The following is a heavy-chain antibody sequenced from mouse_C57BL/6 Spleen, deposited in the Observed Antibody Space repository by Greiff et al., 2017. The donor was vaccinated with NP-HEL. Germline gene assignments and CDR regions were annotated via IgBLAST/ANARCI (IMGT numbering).Heavy chain of an antibody. D-gene: IGHD1-1*01. CDR3: ARGGMGYYWFAY. Sequence: QVQLQQPGAELVKPGASVKLSCKASGYTFTSYWMHWVKQRPGQGLEWIGMIHPNSGSTNYNEKFKSKATLTVDKSSSTAYMQLSSLTSEDSAVYYCARGGMGYYWFAYWGQGTLVTVSA. CDR1: GYTFTSYW. V-gene: IGHV1-64*01. CDR2: IHPNSGST. J-gene: IGHJ3*01.